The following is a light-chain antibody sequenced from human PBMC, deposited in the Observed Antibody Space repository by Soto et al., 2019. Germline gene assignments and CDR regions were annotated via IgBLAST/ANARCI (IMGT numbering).Light chain of an antibody. V-gene: IGKV1-8*01. CDR2: AAS. Sequence: AIRMTQSPSSFSASTGDRVTITCRASQSIGTYLAWYQQIPGRAPKLLIFAASTLQRGVPSRCSGSGSGTDFTLTISCLQSEDYATYYCHQYYIYPPTFRGRNQGDI. CDR3: HQYYIYPPT. J-gene: IGKJ4*01. CDR1: QSIGTY.